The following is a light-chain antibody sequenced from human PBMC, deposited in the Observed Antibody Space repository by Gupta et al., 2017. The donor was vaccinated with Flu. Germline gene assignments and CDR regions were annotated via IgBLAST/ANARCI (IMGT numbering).Light chain of an antibody. Sequence: GTLSLSPGERATLSCRASQSVSSSYLAWYQQKPGQAPRLLIYGASSRATGIPDSFSGSGSGTDFTLTISRLEPEDFAVYYCQQYDSSPPTFGQGTKVEIK. CDR2: GAS. CDR1: QSVSSSY. J-gene: IGKJ1*01. V-gene: IGKV3-20*01. CDR3: QQYDSSPPT.